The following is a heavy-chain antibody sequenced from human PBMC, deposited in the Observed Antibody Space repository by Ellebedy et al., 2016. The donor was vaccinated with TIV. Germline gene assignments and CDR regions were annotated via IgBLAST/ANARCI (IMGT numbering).Heavy chain of an antibody. V-gene: IGHV3-74*01. D-gene: IGHD1-1*01. CDR3: ARSNERVDFDY. J-gene: IGHJ4*02. CDR1: GFTFSSYW. Sequence: PGGSLRLSCATSGFTFSSYWMHWVRQAPGKGLVWVSRINSDGSSTSYADSVKGRFTISRDNVKNPLYLQMNSLRAEDTAVYYCARSNERVDFDYWGQGTLVTVSS. CDR2: INSDGSST.